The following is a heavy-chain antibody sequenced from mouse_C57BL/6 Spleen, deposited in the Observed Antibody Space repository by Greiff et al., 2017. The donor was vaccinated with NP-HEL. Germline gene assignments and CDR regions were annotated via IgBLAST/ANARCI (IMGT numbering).Heavy chain of an antibody. CDR2: IYPGDGDT. D-gene: IGHD1-1*01. CDR3: ARSDYYYGSLFAY. CDR1: GYAFSSYW. Sequence: QVQLKQSGAELVKPGASVKISCKASGYAFSSYWMNWVKQRPGKGLEWIGQIYPGDGDTNYNGKFKGKATLTADKSSSTAYMQLSSLTSEDSAVYFCARSDYYYGSLFAYWGQGTLVTVSA. J-gene: IGHJ3*01. V-gene: IGHV1-80*01.